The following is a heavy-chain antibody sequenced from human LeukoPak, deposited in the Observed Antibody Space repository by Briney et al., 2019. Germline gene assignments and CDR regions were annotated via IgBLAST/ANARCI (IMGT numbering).Heavy chain of an antibody. D-gene: IGHD2-15*01. J-gene: IGHJ4*02. CDR1: GFTVSSNY. Sequence: GGSLRLSCAASGFTVSSNYMSWVRQAPGKGLEWVSSVSGNGVSTYYADSVKGRFTISRDNAKNSLYLQMNSLRAEDTAVYYCARLVVVVAPLGYYFDYWGQGTLVTVSS. V-gene: IGHV3-66*04. CDR2: SVSGNGVST. CDR3: ARLVVVVAPLGYYFDY.